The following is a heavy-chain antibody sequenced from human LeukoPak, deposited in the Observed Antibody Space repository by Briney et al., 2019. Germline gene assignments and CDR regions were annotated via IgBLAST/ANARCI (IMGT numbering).Heavy chain of an antibody. V-gene: IGHV5-51*01. CDR2: IYPGDSDT. Sequence: GESLKISCKGSGYSFTSYWIVWVRQMPGKGLEWKGIIYPGDSDTRYSPSFQGQVTISADKSISTAYLQWSSLKASDTAMYYCARLGAMVRGMENFNNWFDPWGQGTLVTVSS. CDR1: GYSFTSYW. CDR3: ARLGAMVRGMENFNNWFDP. D-gene: IGHD3-10*01. J-gene: IGHJ5*02.